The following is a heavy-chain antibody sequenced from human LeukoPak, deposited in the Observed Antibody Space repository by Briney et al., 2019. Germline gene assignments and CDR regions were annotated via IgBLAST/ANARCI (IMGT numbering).Heavy chain of an antibody. V-gene: IGHV3-21*01. D-gene: IGHD2-15*01. CDR2: ISSSGTYI. CDR3: ARDRCSGGICYSFDQ. J-gene: IGHJ4*02. CDR1: GFTFNNYR. Sequence: PGGSLRLSCAASGFTFNNYRMNWVRQAPGKGLEWVSSISSSGTYIYYADSVKGRFTISRDNAKNSLYLQMNSLRAEDTVVYYCARDRCSGGICYSFDQWGQGTLVTVSS.